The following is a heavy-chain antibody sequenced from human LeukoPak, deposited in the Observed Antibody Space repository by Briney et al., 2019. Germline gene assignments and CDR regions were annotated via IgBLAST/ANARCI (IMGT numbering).Heavy chain of an antibody. D-gene: IGHD3-3*01. V-gene: IGHV3-21*01. CDR3: AKDQTIFGVVIIPHYFDY. Sequence: GGSLRLSCAASGFSFSSYAINWVRQAPGKGLEWVSSISPSSSYIHYADSAKGRFTIPRDNAKNSLYLQMNSMRAEETAVYYCAKDQTIFGVVIIPHYFDYWGQGALLTLSS. CDR2: ISPSSSYI. J-gene: IGHJ4*02. CDR1: GFSFSSYA.